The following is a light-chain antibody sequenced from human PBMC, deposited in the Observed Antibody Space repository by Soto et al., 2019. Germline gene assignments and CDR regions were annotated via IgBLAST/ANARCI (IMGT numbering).Light chain of an antibody. V-gene: IGLV1-51*01. Sequence: QSVLTQPPSVSAAPGQKVTISCSGSNSNIGNNHVSWYQQVPGTAPKLLIYYNNKRPSGIPDRISGSKSGPSATLGITGLQTGDEGVYYCGTWDTGLTAVFGGGTKLTVL. CDR3: GTWDTGLTAV. CDR2: YNN. J-gene: IGLJ2*01. CDR1: NSNIGNNH.